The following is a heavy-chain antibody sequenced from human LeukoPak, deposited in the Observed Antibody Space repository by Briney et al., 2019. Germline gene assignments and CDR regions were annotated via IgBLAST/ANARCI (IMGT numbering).Heavy chain of an antibody. V-gene: IGHV1-46*01. CDR3: ASASSGYWGAFDI. J-gene: IGHJ3*02. CDR1: GYTFTSYY. D-gene: IGHD3-22*01. Sequence: GASVKVSCKASGYTFTSYYMHWVRQAPGQGLEWMGIINPSGGSTSYAQKFQGRVTMTRDTSTSTVYMELSSLRSEDTAVYYCASASSGYWGAFDIWGQGTMVTVSP. CDR2: INPSGGST.